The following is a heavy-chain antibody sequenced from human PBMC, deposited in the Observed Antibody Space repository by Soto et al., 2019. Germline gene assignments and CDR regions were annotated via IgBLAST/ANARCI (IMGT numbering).Heavy chain of an antibody. CDR1: GYTFTSYG. V-gene: IGHV1-18*01. D-gene: IGHD2-2*01. CDR2: ISAYNGNT. Sequence: ASVEVSCKASGYTFTSYGISWVRQAPGQGLEWMGWISAYNGNTNYAQKLQGRVTMTTDTSTSTAYMELRSLRSDDTAVYYCARDPDIVLVPAAYDYWGQGTLVTVSS. CDR3: ARDPDIVLVPAAYDY. J-gene: IGHJ4*02.